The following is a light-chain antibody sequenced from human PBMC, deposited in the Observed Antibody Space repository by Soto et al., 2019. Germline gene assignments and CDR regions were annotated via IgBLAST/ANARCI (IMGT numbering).Light chain of an antibody. J-gene: IGKJ1*01. Sequence: DIQMTQSPSTLSGSVGDRVTITCRASQTISSWLAWYQQKPGKAPKLLIYKASTLKSGVPSRFSGSGSGTAVILTIISRQPDDFATDYCQHYHSYSETFGQGTKVELK. V-gene: IGKV1-5*03. CDR1: QTISSW. CDR2: KAS. CDR3: QHYHSYSET.